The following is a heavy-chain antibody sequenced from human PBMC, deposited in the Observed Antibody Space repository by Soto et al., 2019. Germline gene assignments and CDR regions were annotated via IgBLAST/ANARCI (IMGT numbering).Heavy chain of an antibody. Sequence: SETLSLTCSVSGGSISDYYWSWIRQPPGQGLEWIGYIYHSGRTNYNPSLRSRVTISVDTSKTQFSLKLSSVTAADTAVYFCARNNYNNSWGRDWFDHWGQGTLVTVSS. CDR3: ARNNYNNSWGRDWFDH. V-gene: IGHV4-59*01. D-gene: IGHD3-16*01. CDR1: GGSISDYY. J-gene: IGHJ5*02. CDR2: IYHSGRT.